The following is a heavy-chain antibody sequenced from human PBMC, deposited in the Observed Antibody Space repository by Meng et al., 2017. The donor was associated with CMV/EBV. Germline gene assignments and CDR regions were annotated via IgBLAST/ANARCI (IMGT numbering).Heavy chain of an antibody. Sequence: VTRCAISWCRLAPGQGLGWMGGVSPVLSTTNYAQTYQDRVTIATVKTTSTAYMELSNMESADTAVYDCAGEGGAIFGVVTNGWFDPWGQGTLVTVSS. CDR3: AGEGGAIFGVVTNGWFDP. CDR2: VSPVLSTT. CDR1: VTRCA. V-gene: IGHV1-69*05. D-gene: IGHD3-3*01. J-gene: IGHJ5*02.